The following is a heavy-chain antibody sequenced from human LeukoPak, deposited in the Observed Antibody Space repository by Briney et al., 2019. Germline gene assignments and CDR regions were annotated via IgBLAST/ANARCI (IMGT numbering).Heavy chain of an antibody. CDR3: PRSSISALAY. CDR2: ISSSGGST. V-gene: IGHV3-64*02. D-gene: IGHD3-3*02. Sequence: GGSLRLSCAASGFTFSSYAMHWVRQAPGKGLEYVSAISSSGGSTYYADSVKGRFTISRDNSKNTLYLPMGSLRAEDMAVYYCPRSSISALAYWGQGTLVTVSS. J-gene: IGHJ4*02. CDR1: GFTFSSYA.